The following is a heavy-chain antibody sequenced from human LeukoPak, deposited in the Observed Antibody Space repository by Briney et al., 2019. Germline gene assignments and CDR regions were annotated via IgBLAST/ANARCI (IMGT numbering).Heavy chain of an antibody. CDR3: VRQTGSGLFILP. J-gene: IGHJ4*02. CDR2: IYYTGNT. D-gene: IGHD3/OR15-3a*01. V-gene: IGHV4-39*01. Sequence: KPSETLSLTCTVSGVSISSSYSYWGWIRQPPGMGLEWIGSIYYTGNTYYNASLKSQVSISIDTSKNQFSLKLTSVTAADTAVYYCVRQTGSGLFILPGGQGTLVTVSS. CDR1: GVSISSSYSY.